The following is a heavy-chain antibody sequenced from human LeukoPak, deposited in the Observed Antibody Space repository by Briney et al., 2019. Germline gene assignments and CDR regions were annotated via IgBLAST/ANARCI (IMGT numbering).Heavy chain of an antibody. CDR3: AKQGDDYYDGSAYGAYYFDY. Sequence: SVKVSCKASGGTFSSYAISWVRQAPGQGLEWMGRIIPILGIANYGQKFQGRVTITADKSTSTAYMELSSLRSEDTAVYYCAKQGDDYYDGSAYGAYYFDYWGQGTLVTVSA. CDR2: IIPILGIA. CDR1: GGTFSSYA. D-gene: IGHD3-22*01. V-gene: IGHV1-69*04. J-gene: IGHJ4*02.